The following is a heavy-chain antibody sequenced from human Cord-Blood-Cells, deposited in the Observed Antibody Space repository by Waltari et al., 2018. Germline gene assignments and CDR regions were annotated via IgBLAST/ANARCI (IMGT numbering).Heavy chain of an antibody. CDR2: IYYSGST. Sequence: QLQLQESGPGLVKPSGTLSLTCTVSGGSISSSSYYWGWIRQPPGKGLEWIGSIYYSGSTYYNPSLKSRVTISVDTSKNQFSLKLSSVTAADTAVYYCARLGDSSSWPVPFDYWGQGTLVTVSS. J-gene: IGHJ4*02. D-gene: IGHD6-13*01. V-gene: IGHV4-39*01. CDR1: GGSISSSSYY. CDR3: ARLGDSSSWPVPFDY.